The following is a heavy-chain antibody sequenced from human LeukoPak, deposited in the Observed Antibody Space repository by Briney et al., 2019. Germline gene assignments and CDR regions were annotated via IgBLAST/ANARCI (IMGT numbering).Heavy chain of an antibody. J-gene: IGHJ4*02. D-gene: IGHD6-13*01. CDR3: ARDPGSWYPPFDY. CDR1: GGTFSSYA. V-gene: IGHV1-69*05. Sequence: GASVKVSCKASGGTFSSYAISWVRQAPGQGLEWMGGIIPIFGTANYAQKFQGRVTITTDESTSTAYMELSSLRSDDTAVYYCARDPGSWYPPFDYWGQGTLVTVSS. CDR2: IIPIFGTA.